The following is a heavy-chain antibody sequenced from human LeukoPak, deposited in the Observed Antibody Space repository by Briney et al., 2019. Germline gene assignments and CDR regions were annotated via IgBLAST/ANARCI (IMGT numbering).Heavy chain of an antibody. D-gene: IGHD6-19*01. CDR1: GFTFSSYA. CDR3: AKDRGRSVSGTEFDY. V-gene: IGHV3-23*01. CDR2: LARTGSDT. Sequence: GSLRLSCAASGFTFSSYAMTWVRQAPGKGLEWVSTLARTGSDTYYADSVKGRFTISRDTSKNTLYLQMDSLRAEDTAIYYCAKDRGRSVSGTEFDYWGQGTLLTVSS. J-gene: IGHJ4*02.